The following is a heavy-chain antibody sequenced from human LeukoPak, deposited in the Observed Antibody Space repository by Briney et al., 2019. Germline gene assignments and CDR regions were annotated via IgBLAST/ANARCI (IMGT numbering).Heavy chain of an antibody. Sequence: GASVKVSCKASGYTFTSYAMHWVRQAPGRRLEWMGWINAGNGNTKYSQKFQGRVTITRDTSASTAYMELSSLRSEDTAVYYCASATGQQLTFFDYWGQGTLVTVSS. D-gene: IGHD6-13*01. CDR3: ASATGQQLTFFDY. CDR2: INAGNGNT. V-gene: IGHV1-3*01. CDR1: GYTFTSYA. J-gene: IGHJ4*02.